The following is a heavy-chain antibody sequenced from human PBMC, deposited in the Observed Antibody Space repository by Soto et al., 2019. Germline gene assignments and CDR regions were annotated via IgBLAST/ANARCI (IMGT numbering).Heavy chain of an antibody. CDR1: GFRFSDYS. CDR2: ISSSSFTI. Sequence: GGSLRLSCAASGFRFSDYSMNWVRQAPGRGLEWVSYISSSSFTIHYADSVEGRFAISRDNAKNSLYLQMNSLRAEDTAVYYCARDYNDFSSGHFEYWGQGALVTVS. V-gene: IGHV3-48*01. J-gene: IGHJ4*02. D-gene: IGHD3-3*01. CDR3: ARDYNDFSSGHFEY.